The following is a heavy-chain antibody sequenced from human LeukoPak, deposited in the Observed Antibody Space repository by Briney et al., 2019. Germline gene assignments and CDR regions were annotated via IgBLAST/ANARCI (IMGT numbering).Heavy chain of an antibody. Sequence: PSETLSLTCTVSGGSISSYYWSWIRQPRGRGLEEIGYIYYSGSTNYNPSLKSRVTISVDTSKNQCSLKLSSVTAADTAVYYCARLATRITMVRGVTRNWFDPWGQGTLVTVFS. J-gene: IGHJ5*02. CDR2: IYYSGST. CDR1: GGSISSYY. V-gene: IGHV4-59*08. CDR3: ARLATRITMVRGVTRNWFDP. D-gene: IGHD3-10*01.